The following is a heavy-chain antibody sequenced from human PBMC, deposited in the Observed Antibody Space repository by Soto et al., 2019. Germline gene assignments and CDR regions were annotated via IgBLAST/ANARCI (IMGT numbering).Heavy chain of an antibody. V-gene: IGHV1-2*04. CDR3: ARDVQDYGDYVSSWFDP. CDR2: INPKSGGT. Sequence: ASVKVSCKASGYTFTGYYMHWVRQAPGQGLEWMGWINPKSGGTNYAQKFQGWVTMTRDTSISTAYMELSRLRSDDTAVYYCARDVQDYGDYVSSWFDPWGQGTLVTVSS. CDR1: GYTFTGYY. J-gene: IGHJ5*02. D-gene: IGHD4-17*01.